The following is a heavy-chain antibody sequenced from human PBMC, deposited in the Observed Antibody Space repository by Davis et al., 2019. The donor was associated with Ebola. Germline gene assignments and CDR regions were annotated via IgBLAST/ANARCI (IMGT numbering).Heavy chain of an antibody. D-gene: IGHD6-6*01. V-gene: IGHV4-34*09. CDR3: ARDNIAARLDY. CDR1: GGSFSGYY. J-gene: IGHJ4*02. CDR2: IYYSGST. Sequence: PSETLSLTCAVYGGSFSGYYWSWIRQPPGKGLEWIGYIYYSGSTYYNPSLKSRVTISVDTSKNQFSLKLSSVTAADTAVYYCARDNIAARLDYWGQGTLVTVSS.